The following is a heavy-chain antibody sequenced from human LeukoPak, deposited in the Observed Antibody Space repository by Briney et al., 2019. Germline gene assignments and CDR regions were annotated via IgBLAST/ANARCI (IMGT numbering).Heavy chain of an antibody. CDR3: ARGGITIFGPDAFDI. CDR2: IYYSGST. Sequence: PSETLSLTCTVSGGSISSDDYYWSWIRQPPGKGLEWIGYIYYSGSTYYNPSLKSRVTISVDTSKNQFSLKLSSVTAADTAVYYCARGGITIFGPDAFDIWGQGTMVTVSS. D-gene: IGHD3-3*01. CDR1: GGSISSDDYY. V-gene: IGHV4-30-4*01. J-gene: IGHJ3*02.